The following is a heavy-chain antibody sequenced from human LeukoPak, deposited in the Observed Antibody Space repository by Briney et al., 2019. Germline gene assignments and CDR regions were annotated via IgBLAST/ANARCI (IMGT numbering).Heavy chain of an antibody. CDR1: GFTFSSYW. CDR2: IWYDGSNK. V-gene: IGHV3-33*08. D-gene: IGHD5-18*01. CDR3: ARDLRGYSYGYDVGY. J-gene: IGHJ4*02. Sequence: GGSLRLSCAASGFTFSSYWMHWVRQAPGKGLEWVAVIWYDGSNKYYADSVKGRFTISRDNSKNTLYLQMNSLRAEDTAVYYCARDLRGYSYGYDVGYWGQGTLVTVSS.